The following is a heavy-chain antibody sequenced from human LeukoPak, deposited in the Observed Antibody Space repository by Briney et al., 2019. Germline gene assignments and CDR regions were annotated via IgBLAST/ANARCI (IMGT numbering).Heavy chain of an antibody. CDR1: GYTLTELS. CDR3: ATVRPAKETAMADGWFDP. D-gene: IGHD5-18*01. V-gene: IGHV1-24*01. Sequence: GASVKVSCKVSGYTLTELSMHWVRQAPGKGLEWMGGFYPEDGETIYAQKFQGRVTMTEDTSTDTGYMELSSLRSEDTAVYYCATVRPAKETAMADGWFDPWGQGTLVTVSS. CDR2: FYPEDGET. J-gene: IGHJ5*02.